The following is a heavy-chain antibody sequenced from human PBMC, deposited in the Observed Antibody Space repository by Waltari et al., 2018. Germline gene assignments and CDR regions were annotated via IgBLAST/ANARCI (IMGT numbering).Heavy chain of an antibody. CDR1: GFTFDDYG. V-gene: IGHV3-20*01. Sequence: EVQLVESGGGVVRPGGSLRLPCAAPGFTFDDYGKSWVRQVPGKGLEWVAGLNWNGATTRYAESVRGRFTISRDNGKNSLYLHMNSLRAEDTALYHCAKTKYSGTYYFDSWGLGTLVTVSS. J-gene: IGHJ4*02. CDR2: LNWNGATT. CDR3: AKTKYSGTYYFDS. D-gene: IGHD1-26*01.